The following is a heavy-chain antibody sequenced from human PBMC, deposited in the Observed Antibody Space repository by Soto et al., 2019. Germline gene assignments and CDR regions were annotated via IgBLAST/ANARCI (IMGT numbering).Heavy chain of an antibody. CDR3: ARVADYYDSTPGVFDI. CDR1: GNTFTSYY. D-gene: IGHD3-22*01. Sequence: KVSCKASGNTFTSYYMHWVRQAPGQGLEWMGIINPSGGSTSYAQKFQGRVTMTRDTSTSTVYMELSSLRSEDTAVYYCARVADYYDSTPGVFDIWGHGTLVTVSS. CDR2: INPSGGST. V-gene: IGHV1-46*01. J-gene: IGHJ3*02.